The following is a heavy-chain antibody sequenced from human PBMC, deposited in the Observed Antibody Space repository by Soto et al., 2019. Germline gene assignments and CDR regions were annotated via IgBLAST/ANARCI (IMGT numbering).Heavy chain of an antibody. CDR3: ASTSGDPTYYYYGMDV. Sequence: QVQLVQSGAEVKKPGSSVKVSCKASGGTFSSYTISWVRQAPGQGLEWMGRIIPILGIANYAQKFQGRVTITXGKYTXXAYMELSSLRSEDTAVYYCASTSGDPTYYYYGMDVWGQGTTVTVSS. J-gene: IGHJ6*02. D-gene: IGHD4-17*01. CDR2: IIPILGIA. V-gene: IGHV1-69*02. CDR1: GGTFSSYT.